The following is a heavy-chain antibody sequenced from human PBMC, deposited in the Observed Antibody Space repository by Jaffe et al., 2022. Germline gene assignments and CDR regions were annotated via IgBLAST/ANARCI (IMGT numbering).Heavy chain of an antibody. Sequence: QLQLQESGPGLVKPSETLSLTCTVSGGSISSSSYYWGWIRQPPGKGLEWIGSIYYSGSTYYNPSLKSRVTISVDTSKNQFSLKLSSVTAADTAVYYCARHLQSRYDFWSVVNWFDPWGQGTLVTVSS. D-gene: IGHD3-3*01. CDR1: GGSISSSSYY. V-gene: IGHV4-39*01. CDR3: ARHLQSRYDFWSVVNWFDP. J-gene: IGHJ5*02. CDR2: IYYSGST.